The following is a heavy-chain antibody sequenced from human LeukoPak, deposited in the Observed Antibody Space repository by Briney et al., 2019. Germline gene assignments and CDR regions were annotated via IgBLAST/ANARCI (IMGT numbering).Heavy chain of an antibody. CDR3: ARSYLWGSYRYFDY. Sequence: GGSLRLSCAASGFTVSSNYMSWVRQAPGKGLEWVSVIYSGGSTYYADSVKGRFTISRVNSKNTLYLQMNSLRAEDTAVYYCARSYLWGSYRYFDYWGQGTLVTVSS. V-gene: IGHV3-66*01. J-gene: IGHJ4*02. CDR2: IYSGGST. CDR1: GFTVSSNY. D-gene: IGHD3-16*02.